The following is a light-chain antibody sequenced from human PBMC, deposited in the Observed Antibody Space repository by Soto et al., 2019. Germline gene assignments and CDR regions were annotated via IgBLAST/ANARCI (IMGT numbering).Light chain of an antibody. J-gene: IGLJ1*01. Sequence: QSALTQPPTVSAAPVQTVTISCLGSSSNIGNNYVSWYQQVPGTAPKLLMSDNTKRPSGVPDRFSGSESGTSATLGITGLQTGDEADYYCGTSDGSLSAYVFGTGTKVTVL. CDR2: DNT. CDR1: SSNIGNNY. CDR3: GTSDGSLSAYV. V-gene: IGLV1-51*01.